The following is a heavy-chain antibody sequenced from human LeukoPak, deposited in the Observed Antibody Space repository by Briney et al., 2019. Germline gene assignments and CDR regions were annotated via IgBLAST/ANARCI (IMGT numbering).Heavy chain of an antibody. D-gene: IGHD4-23*01. V-gene: IGHV3-21*01. CDR3: AREVTVVTLDYYMDV. J-gene: IGHJ6*03. Sequence: PGGSLRLSCAASGFTFSSYSMNWVRQAPGKGLEWVSSISSSSSYIYYADSVKGRFTISRDNAKNSLYLQMNSLRAEDTAVYYCAREVTVVTLDYYMDVWGKGTTVTVSS. CDR2: ISSSSSYI. CDR1: GFTFSSYS.